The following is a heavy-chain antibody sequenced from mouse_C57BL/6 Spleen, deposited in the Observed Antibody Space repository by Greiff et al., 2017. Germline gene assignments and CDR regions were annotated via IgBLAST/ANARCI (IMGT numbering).Heavy chain of an antibody. CDR1: GYTFTSYG. CDR3: ARSHYYGSSLWYFDV. D-gene: IGHD1-1*01. V-gene: IGHV1-81*01. CDR2: IYPRSGNT. Sequence: QVQLQQSGAELARPGASVKLSCKASGYTFTSYGISWVKQRTGQGLEWIGEIYPRSGNTYYNEKFKGKATLTADKSSSTAYMELRSLPSEDSAVYFCARSHYYGSSLWYFDVWGTGTTVTVSS. J-gene: IGHJ1*03.